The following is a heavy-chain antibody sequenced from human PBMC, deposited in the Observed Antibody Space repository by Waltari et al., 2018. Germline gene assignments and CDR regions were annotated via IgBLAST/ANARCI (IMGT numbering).Heavy chain of an antibody. D-gene: IGHD5-12*01. CDR2: IYHSGST. CDR1: GYSISSGYY. V-gene: IGHV4-38-2*02. Sequence: QVQLQESGPGLVKPSETLSLTCTVSGYSISSGYYWGWIRQPPGKGLEWIGSIYHSGSTYYNPSLKSRVTISVDTSKNQFSLKLSSVTAADTAVYYCARAGYSGYDIDYWGQGTLVTVSS. J-gene: IGHJ4*02. CDR3: ARAGYSGYDIDY.